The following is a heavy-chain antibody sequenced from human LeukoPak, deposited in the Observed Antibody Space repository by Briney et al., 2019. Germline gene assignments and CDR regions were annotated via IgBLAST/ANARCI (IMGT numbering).Heavy chain of an antibody. CDR3: ARGHQGLKKATYYGSGKRYDY. V-gene: IGHV4-39*07. J-gene: IGHJ4*02. CDR2: IYHSGST. D-gene: IGHD3-10*01. CDR1: GGSISSSSYY. Sequence: PSETLSLTCTVSGGSISSSSYYWGWIRQPPGKGLEWIGSIYHSGSTYYNPSLKSRVTISVDTSKNQFSLKLSSVTAADTAVYYCARGHQGLKKATYYGSGKRYDYWGQGTLVTVSS.